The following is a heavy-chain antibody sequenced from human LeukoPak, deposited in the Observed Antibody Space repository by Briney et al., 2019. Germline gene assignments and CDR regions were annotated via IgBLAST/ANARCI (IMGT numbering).Heavy chain of an antibody. CDR3: ARTRYYYNSRSYGAPYYFDY. CDR1: GGSIRSYY. CDR2: NSGST. Sequence: SETLSLTCTVSGGSIRSYYWSWIRQPPGKGLEWIGSNSGSTYYNPSLKSRVTISVDTSKNQFSLKLSSVTAADTAVYYCARTRYYYNSRSYGAPYYFDYWGQGTLVTVSS. J-gene: IGHJ4*02. V-gene: IGHV4-59*05. D-gene: IGHD3-10*01.